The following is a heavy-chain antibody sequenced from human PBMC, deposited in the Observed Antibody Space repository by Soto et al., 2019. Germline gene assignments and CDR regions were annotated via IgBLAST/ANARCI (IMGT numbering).Heavy chain of an antibody. V-gene: IGHV1-69*01. Sequence: QVQLVQSGAEVKKPGSSVKVSCKASGGTLRSYSISWVRQAPGQGLEWMEGIIPIFGTANYAQKSQGRVTIIADESAGTGYMGLPNLRSENTAVYYCARSRLGGKLPSYNWFDPWGQGTLVTVSS. D-gene: IGHD3-16*02. CDR2: IIPIFGTA. J-gene: IGHJ5*02. CDR1: GGTLRSYS. CDR3: ARSRLGGKLPSYNWFDP.